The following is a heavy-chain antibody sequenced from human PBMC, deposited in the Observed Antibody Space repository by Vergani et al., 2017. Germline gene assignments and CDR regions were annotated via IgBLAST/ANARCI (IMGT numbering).Heavy chain of an antibody. Sequence: QVQLQQWGAGLLKPSETLSLTCAVYGGSFSGYYWSWIRQPPGKGLVWIGEINNSGSSNYNPSLKRRVTISVDTSKNQFSLELSSVTAAETAVYYCARGSSQSLRPIVVVAATGVFFDYWGQGTLVTVSS. V-gene: IGHV4-34*01. CDR3: ARGSSQSLRPIVVVAATGVFFDY. J-gene: IGHJ4*02. CDR2: INNSGSS. D-gene: IGHD2-15*01. CDR1: GGSFSGYY.